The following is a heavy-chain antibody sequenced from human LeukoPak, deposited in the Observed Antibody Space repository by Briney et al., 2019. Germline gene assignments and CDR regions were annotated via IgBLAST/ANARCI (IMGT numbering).Heavy chain of an antibody. D-gene: IGHD3-10*01. Sequence: GASVKVSCKASGYTFTSYYMHWVRQAPGQGLEWMGGIIPIFGTENYAQKFQGRVTITADESTSTAYMELSSLRSEDTAVYYCARDQVVRGVIRNWFDPWGQGTLVTVSS. J-gene: IGHJ5*02. CDR1: GYTFTSYY. CDR3: ARDQVVRGVIRNWFDP. V-gene: IGHV1-69*13. CDR2: IIPIFGTE.